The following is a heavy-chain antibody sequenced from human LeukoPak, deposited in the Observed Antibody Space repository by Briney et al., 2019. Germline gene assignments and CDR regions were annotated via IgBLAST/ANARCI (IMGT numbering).Heavy chain of an antibody. V-gene: IGHV3-21*01. D-gene: IGHD2-15*01. CDR1: GFTFSNYN. CDR2: ISSGGNFI. J-gene: IGHJ5*02. Sequence: GGSLRLSCAASGFTFSNYNMNWVRQAPGKGLEWVSSISSGGNFIYYAHSVKGRFTISRDNAKNSLYLQMNSLRAEDTAVYYCASGGLSCSGGTCYPWGQGTLVTVSS. CDR3: ASGGLSCSGGTCYP.